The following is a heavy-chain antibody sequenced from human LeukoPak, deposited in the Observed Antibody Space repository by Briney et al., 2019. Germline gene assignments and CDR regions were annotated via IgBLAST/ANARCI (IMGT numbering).Heavy chain of an antibody. CDR3: AKGYDMITFGGVIAPPGY. CDR1: GFTFSSYA. V-gene: IGHV3-23*01. Sequence: GGSLRLSCAASGFTFSSYAMDWVRQAPGKGLEWVSAISTTGGSTYYADAVKGRFTISRDNSKNTLYLQMNSLRAEDTAVYYCAKGYDMITFGGVIAPPGYWGQGTLVTVSS. CDR2: ISTTGGST. D-gene: IGHD3-16*02. J-gene: IGHJ4*02.